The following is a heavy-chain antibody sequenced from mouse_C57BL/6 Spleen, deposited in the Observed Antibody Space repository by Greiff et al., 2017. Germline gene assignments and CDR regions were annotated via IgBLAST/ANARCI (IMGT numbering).Heavy chain of an antibody. CDR2: ISDGGSYT. J-gene: IGHJ3*01. CDR1: GFTFSSYA. CDR3: ARSIYYDDDWGTWFAY. D-gene: IGHD2-4*01. V-gene: IGHV5-4*03. Sequence: EVKLMESGGGLVKPGGSLKLSCAASGFTFSSYAMSWVRQTPEKRLEWVATISDGGSYTYYPDNVKGRFTISRDNAKNNLYLQMSHLKSEDTAMYYCARSIYYDDDWGTWFAYWGQGTLVTVSA.